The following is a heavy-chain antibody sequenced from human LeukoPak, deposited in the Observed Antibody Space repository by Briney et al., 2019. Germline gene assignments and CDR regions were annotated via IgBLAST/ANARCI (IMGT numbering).Heavy chain of an antibody. D-gene: IGHD2-15*01. CDR2: IYYSGST. CDR3: ARRGGYCSGGTCELDY. Sequence: SETLSLTCTVSGGSFSNYYWSWIRQPPGKGLEWIGYIYYSGSTNYNPSLKSRLTISVDTSKNQFSLRLSSVTAADTAVYYCARRGGYCSGGTCELDYWGQGTLVTVSS. V-gene: IGHV4-59*08. CDR1: GGSFSNYY. J-gene: IGHJ4*02.